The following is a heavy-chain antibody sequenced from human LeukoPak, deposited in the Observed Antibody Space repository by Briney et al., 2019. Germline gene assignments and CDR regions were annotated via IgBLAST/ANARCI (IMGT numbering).Heavy chain of an antibody. CDR3: AKEYCSGGSCYPYFDY. J-gene: IGHJ4*02. D-gene: IGHD2-15*01. CDR1: GFTFSSYV. Sequence: GGTLRLSCAASGFTFSSYVVNWVRQAPGKGLEWVSTISGSGGSTYYADSVKGRFTISRDNSKNTLYLQMNSLRAEDTAVYYCAKEYCSGGSCYPYFDYWGQGTLVTVSS. CDR2: ISGSGGST. V-gene: IGHV3-23*01.